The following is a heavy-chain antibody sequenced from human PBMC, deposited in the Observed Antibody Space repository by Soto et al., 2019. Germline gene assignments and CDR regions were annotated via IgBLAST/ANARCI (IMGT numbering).Heavy chain of an antibody. D-gene: IGHD3-10*01. J-gene: IGHJ4*02. CDR2: IFYSGNT. CDR1: GNSISTGAYY. CDR3: AREGRSAAPQAGFDL. V-gene: IGHV4-31*03. Sequence: SETLSLTCTVSGNSISTGAYYWSWLRQHPVKGLEWIGHIFYSGNTHYSPSLESRVTISVDTSKNQFSIKLTSVTVADTAVYYCAREGRSAAPQAGFDLWGQGTRVTVSS.